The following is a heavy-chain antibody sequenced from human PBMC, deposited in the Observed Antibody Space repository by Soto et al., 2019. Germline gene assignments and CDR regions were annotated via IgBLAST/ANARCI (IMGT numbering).Heavy chain of an antibody. CDR3: AKNSPSSYYDFWSGYYTYYYYGMDV. CDR1: GFTFSSYG. CDR2: ISYDGSNK. V-gene: IGHV3-30*18. D-gene: IGHD3-3*01. Sequence: GGSLRLSCAASGFTFSSYGMHWVRQAPGKGLEWVAVISYDGSNKYYADSVKGRFTISRDNSKNTLYLQMNSLRAEDTAVYYCAKNSPSSYYDFWSGYYTYYYYGMDVWGQGTTVTVSS. J-gene: IGHJ6*02.